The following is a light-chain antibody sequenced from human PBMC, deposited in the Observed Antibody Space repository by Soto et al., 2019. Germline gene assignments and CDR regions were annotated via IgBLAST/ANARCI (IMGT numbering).Light chain of an antibody. CDR2: GNN. CDR1: NSDIGAGYD. Sequence: QSVLTQPPSVSGAPGQRVTISCTGSNSDIGAGYDVHWYQQLPETAPKLVIYGNNRRPSGVPDRFSGSKSDTSASLAITGLQAEDEGEYYCSLYTTDSTYVFGPGTKV. V-gene: IGLV1-40*01. J-gene: IGLJ1*01. CDR3: SLYTTDSTYV.